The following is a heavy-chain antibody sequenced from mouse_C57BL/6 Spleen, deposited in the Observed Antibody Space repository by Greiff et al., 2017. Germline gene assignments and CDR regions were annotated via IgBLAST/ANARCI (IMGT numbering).Heavy chain of an antibody. D-gene: IGHD1-1*01. Sequence: QVQLKQSGPELVKPGASVKISCKASGYAFSSSWMNWVKQRPGKGLEWIGRIYPGDGDTNYNGKFKGKATLTADKSSSTAYMQLSSLTSEDSAVYVGARQVGATTEGHAMDYWGQGTSVTVSS. V-gene: IGHV1-82*01. CDR1: GYAFSSSW. CDR3: ARQVGATTEGHAMDY. J-gene: IGHJ4*01. CDR2: IYPGDGDT.